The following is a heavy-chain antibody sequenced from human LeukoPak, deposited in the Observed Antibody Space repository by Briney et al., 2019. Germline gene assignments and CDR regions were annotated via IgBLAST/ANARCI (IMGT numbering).Heavy chain of an antibody. D-gene: IGHD4-17*01. Sequence: GGSLRLSCAASGFTFSSSAMSWVRQAPGKGLEWVSAVSSNGAKTYYADSVKGRFTISRDNYKNMVFLQMNSLRAEDTAVYYCARDADGDYGVWGQGTLVTVSS. CDR2: VSSNGAKT. J-gene: IGHJ4*02. CDR3: ARDADGDYGV. V-gene: IGHV3-23*01. CDR1: GFTFSSSA.